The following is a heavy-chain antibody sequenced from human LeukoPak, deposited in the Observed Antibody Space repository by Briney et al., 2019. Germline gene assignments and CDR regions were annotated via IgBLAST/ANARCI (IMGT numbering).Heavy chain of an antibody. CDR3: ARTGFLEWFSAGYYYYYYMDV. CDR1: GGSISRYY. Sequence: PSETLSLTCTVSGGSISRYYWSWIRQPPGKGLEWIGCIYYSGSTNYNPSLKSRVTISVDTSKNQFSLKLSSVTAADTAVYYCARTGFLEWFSAGYYYYYYMDVWGKGTTVTVSS. J-gene: IGHJ6*03. V-gene: IGHV4-59*01. CDR2: IYYSGST. D-gene: IGHD3-3*01.